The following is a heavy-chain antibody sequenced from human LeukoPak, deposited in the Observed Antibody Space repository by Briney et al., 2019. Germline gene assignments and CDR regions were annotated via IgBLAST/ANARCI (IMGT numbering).Heavy chain of an antibody. Sequence: SETLSLTCAGYGGSFSGYYWSWIRQPPGKGLEWIGEINHSGSTNYNPSLKCRVTISVDTSKNQFSLKLSSVTAADTAVYYCARSGSSWYIGDYWGQGTLVTVSS. CDR2: INHSGST. D-gene: IGHD6-13*01. J-gene: IGHJ4*02. CDR1: GGSFSGYY. V-gene: IGHV4-34*01. CDR3: ARSGSSWYIGDY.